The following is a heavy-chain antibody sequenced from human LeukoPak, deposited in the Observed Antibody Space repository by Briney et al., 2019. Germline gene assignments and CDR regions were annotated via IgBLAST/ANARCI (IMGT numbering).Heavy chain of an antibody. CDR2: ISSSGGTT. J-gene: IGHJ4*02. CDR1: GFTFSNYA. V-gene: IGHV3-23*01. CDR3: ARGKESIYSEILG. Sequence: GGSLRLSCAASGFTFSNYAMNWVRQAPGKGLEWVSVISSSGGTTNYADSVKGRFTVSRDSSKNTLYLQLNSLRAEDTAVYYCARGKESIYSEILGWGQGTLVTVSS. D-gene: IGHD2-21*01.